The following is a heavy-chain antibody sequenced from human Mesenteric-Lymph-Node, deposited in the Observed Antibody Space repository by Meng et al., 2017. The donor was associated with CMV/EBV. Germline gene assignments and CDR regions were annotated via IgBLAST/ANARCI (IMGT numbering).Heavy chain of an antibody. V-gene: IGHV3-74*01. CDR3: GRISHTGMTLYGKDV. Sequence: SCKASGYTFTTYGVSWVRQAPGKRPVWVSSIKSDGTITAYADSVKGRFTVSRDNAKNTLYLQMNSLRAEDSAVYYCGRISHTGMTLYGKDVWGQGTTVTVSS. J-gene: IGHJ6*02. CDR2: IKSDGTIT. CDR1: GYTFTTYG.